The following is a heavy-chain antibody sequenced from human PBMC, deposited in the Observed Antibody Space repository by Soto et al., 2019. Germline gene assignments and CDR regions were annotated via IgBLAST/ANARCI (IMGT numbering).Heavy chain of an antibody. V-gene: IGHV4-39*01. CDR3: ATLWFGESPY. Sequence: QLQLQESGPGLVKPSETLSLTCTVSGGSISSSYYWGWIRQPPGKGLEWIGSIYYSGSTYYNPSPKSRVTISVDTSKNQFARKLSSVTAADTAVYYCATLWFGESPYWGQGTLVTVSS. D-gene: IGHD3-10*01. J-gene: IGHJ4*02. CDR2: IYYSGST. CDR1: GGSISSSYY.